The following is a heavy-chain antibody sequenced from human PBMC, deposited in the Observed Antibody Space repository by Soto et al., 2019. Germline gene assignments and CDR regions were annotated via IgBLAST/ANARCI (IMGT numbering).Heavy chain of an antibody. CDR3: ARLERYCSGGSCSD. D-gene: IGHD2-15*01. CDR1: GYTFTSYD. J-gene: IGHJ4*02. CDR2: VNPNSGNT. V-gene: IGHV1-8*01. Sequence: ASVKVSCKASGYTFTSYDINWVRQATGQGLEWMGWVNPNSGNTGYAQKFQDRVTMTRNTSISTAYMELSSLRSEDTAVYYCARLERYCSGGSCSDWGQGTLVTVSS.